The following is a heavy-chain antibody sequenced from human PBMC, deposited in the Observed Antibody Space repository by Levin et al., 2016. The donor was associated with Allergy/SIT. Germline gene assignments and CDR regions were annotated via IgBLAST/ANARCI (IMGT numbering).Heavy chain of an antibody. D-gene: IGHD3-10*01. CDR3: ARGTEGFGELVDY. Sequence: GESLKISCEASGFTFRSYWMHWVRQVPGKELVWVSHINSGGTATGYADSVKGRFTISRDNARETLYLQMNSLTGDDSAVYYCARGTEGFGELVDYWGQGTLVAVSS. J-gene: IGHJ4*02. CDR1: GFTFRSYW. CDR2: INSGGTAT. V-gene: IGHV3-74*01.